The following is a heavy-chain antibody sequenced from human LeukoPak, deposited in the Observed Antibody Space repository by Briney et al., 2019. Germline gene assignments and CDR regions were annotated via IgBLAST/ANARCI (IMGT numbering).Heavy chain of an antibody. CDR2: ISSSTATT. CDR3: ARDLVYYDSSGGDY. V-gene: IGHV3-48*04. CDR1: GFTFSSYG. D-gene: IGHD3-22*01. Sequence: GGSLRLSCAASGFTFSSYGMNWVRQAPGKGLEWVSFISSSTATTYYADSVKGRFTISRDNAKNSLYLQMNSLRAEDTAVYYCARDLVYYDSSGGDYWGQGTLVTVSS. J-gene: IGHJ4*02.